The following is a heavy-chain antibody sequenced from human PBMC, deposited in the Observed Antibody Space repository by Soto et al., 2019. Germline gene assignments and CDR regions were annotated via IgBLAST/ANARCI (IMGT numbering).Heavy chain of an antibody. Sequence: SETLSLTCTVSGGSISSGGYSRTWLRQPPGKGLEWIGYIYYSGSTNYNPSLKSRVTISVDTSKNQFSLKLSSVTAADTDVYYCARVYGEYIDYWGQGTLVTVSS. J-gene: IGHJ4*02. CDR3: ARVYGEYIDY. CDR2: IYYSGST. D-gene: IGHD4-17*01. V-gene: IGHV4-61*08. CDR1: GGSISSGGYS.